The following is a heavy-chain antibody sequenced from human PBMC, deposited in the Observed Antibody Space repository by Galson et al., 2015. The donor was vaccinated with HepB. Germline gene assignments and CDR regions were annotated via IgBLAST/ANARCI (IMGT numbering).Heavy chain of an antibody. D-gene: IGHD6-19*01. CDR1: GGSFSGYY. J-gene: IGHJ4*02. CDR3: ARFSQLQGLGY. CDR2: INHSGST. Sequence: SETLSLTCAVYGGSFSGYYWSWIRQPPGKGLEWIGEINHSGSTNYNPSLKSRVTISVDTSKNQFSLKLSSVTAADTAVYYCARFSQLQGLGYWGQGTLVTVSS. V-gene: IGHV4-34*01.